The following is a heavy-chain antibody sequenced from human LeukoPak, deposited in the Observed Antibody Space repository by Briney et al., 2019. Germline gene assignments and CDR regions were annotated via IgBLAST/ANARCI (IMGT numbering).Heavy chain of an antibody. CDR3: AKEIRVWRFLDYLPPFDV. V-gene: IGHV3-21*01. J-gene: IGHJ4*02. D-gene: IGHD3/OR15-3a*01. CDR1: GFSFSSCT. Sequence: WESLSLTCTISGFSFSSCTMTWVRQAPGKGVEWVLSISDFSDYIHYAASVKGRFTVSRDNSKNTLYLQMDSLRSEDTAVYYCAKEIRVWRFLDYLPPFDVWGKGNLVTVSS. CDR2: ISDFSDYI.